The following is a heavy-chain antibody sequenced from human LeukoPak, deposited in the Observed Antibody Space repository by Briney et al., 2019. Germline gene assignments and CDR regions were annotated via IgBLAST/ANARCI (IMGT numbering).Heavy chain of an antibody. CDR3: ARDRIEMANGEAVDY. D-gene: IGHD5-24*01. V-gene: IGHV1-46*01. CDR2: INPSGGST. CDR1: GYTFTSYY. Sequence: ASVKVSCKASGYTFTSYYMHWVRQAPGQGLEWMGIINPSGGSTSYAQKFQGRVTMTRDMSTSTVYMELSSLRSEDTAVYYCARDRIEMANGEAVDYWGQGTLVTVSS. J-gene: IGHJ4*02.